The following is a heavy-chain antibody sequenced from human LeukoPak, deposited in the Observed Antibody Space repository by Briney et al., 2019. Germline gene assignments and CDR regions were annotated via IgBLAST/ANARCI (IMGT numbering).Heavy chain of an antibody. CDR3: ARDLGILTGNFDY. J-gene: IGHJ4*02. Sequence: GGSLRLSCAASGFTFSSYSMNWVRQAPGKGLEWVSSISSSSSYIYYADSVKGRFTISRDNAKNSLYLQMNSLRAEDTAVYYCARDLGILTGNFDYWGQGTLVTVSS. D-gene: IGHD3-9*01. CDR1: GFTFSSYS. V-gene: IGHV3-21*01. CDR2: ISSSSSYI.